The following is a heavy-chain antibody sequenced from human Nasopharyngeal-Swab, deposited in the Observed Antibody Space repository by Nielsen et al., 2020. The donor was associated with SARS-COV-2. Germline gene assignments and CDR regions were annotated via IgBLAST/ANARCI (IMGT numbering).Heavy chain of an antibody. J-gene: IGHJ4*02. V-gene: IGHV4-34*01. CDR1: GGSFSGYY. D-gene: IGHD4-23*01. Sequence: AGSLRLSCAVYGGSFSGYYLSWIRQPPGKGLEWIGEINHSGSTNYNPSLKSRVTISVDTSKNQFSLKLSSVTAADTAVYYCASGLGVVTLFDYWGQGTLVTVSS. CDR2: INHSGST. CDR3: ASGLGVVTLFDY.